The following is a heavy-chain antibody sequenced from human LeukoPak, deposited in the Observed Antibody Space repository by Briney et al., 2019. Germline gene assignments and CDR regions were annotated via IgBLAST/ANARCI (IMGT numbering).Heavy chain of an antibody. CDR3: GRNGPRSGYDLGHFDY. Sequence: SETLSLTCTVSGGSVSSGNYFWSWIRQPAGKGLEWIGRIYTTGRTDYNPSLKSRVTMSVDTSKNQFSLKLSSVTAADTAVYYCGRNGPRSGYDLGHFDYLGQGTLVTASS. V-gene: IGHV4-61*02. J-gene: IGHJ4*02. CDR1: GGSVSSGNYF. D-gene: IGHD5-12*01. CDR2: IYTTGRT.